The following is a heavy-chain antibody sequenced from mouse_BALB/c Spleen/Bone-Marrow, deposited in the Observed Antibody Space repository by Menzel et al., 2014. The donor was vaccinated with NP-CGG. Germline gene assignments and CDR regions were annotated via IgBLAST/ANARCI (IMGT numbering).Heavy chain of an antibody. CDR2: INPSTGYT. CDR1: GYTFTSYW. J-gene: IGHJ2*01. Sequence: VQLQQSGAELAKPGASVKMSCKASGYTFTSYWMHWVKQRPGQGLEWIGYINPSTGYTEYNQKFKDKVTLTADKSSSTAYMQLSSLTSEDSAVYYCATGYYFDYWGQGTTLTVSS. V-gene: IGHV1-7*01. CDR3: ATGYYFDY. D-gene: IGHD4-1*01.